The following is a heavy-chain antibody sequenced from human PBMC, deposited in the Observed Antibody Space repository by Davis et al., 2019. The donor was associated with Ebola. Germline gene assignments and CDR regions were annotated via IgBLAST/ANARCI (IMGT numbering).Heavy chain of an antibody. V-gene: IGHV3-30*04. D-gene: IGHD1-26*01. CDR2: MSHDESIK. J-gene: IGHJ4*02. Sequence: GGSLRLSCVVSGFTLSNSAMHWVRQAPGKGLEWVTVMSHDESIKYYADSVKGRFTISRDSSENTLYLQMNSLGAEDTAMYYCARDNRGGNLIVGASMDYWGQGTLVTVSS. CDR1: GFTLSNSA. CDR3: ARDNRGGNLIVGASMDY.